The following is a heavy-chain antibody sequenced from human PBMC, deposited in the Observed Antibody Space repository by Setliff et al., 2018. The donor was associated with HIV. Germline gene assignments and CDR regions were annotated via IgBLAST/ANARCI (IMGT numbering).Heavy chain of an antibody. J-gene: IGHJ3*02. Sequence: SGPTLVNPTQTLTLTCTFSGFSHSTSGMRVTWIRQPPGKALEWLARIDWGDDKFYSTTLKARLTISKDTSKNQVVLTMTNMDPVDTAPYYCARGPYGPPDAFDIWGQGTMVTVSS. V-gene: IGHV2-70*04. D-gene: IGHD3-10*01. CDR2: IDWGDDK. CDR3: ARGPYGPPDAFDI. CDR1: GFSHSTSGMR.